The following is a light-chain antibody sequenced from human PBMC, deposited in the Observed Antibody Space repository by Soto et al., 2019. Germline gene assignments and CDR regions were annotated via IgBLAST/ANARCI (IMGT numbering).Light chain of an antibody. CDR1: QGIRND. V-gene: IGKV1-17*01. J-gene: IGKJ4*01. Sequence: DIQMTQSPSSLSASVGDRVTITCRASQGIRNDLDWYQHKPGKAPKRLIYGTSSLQSGVPSRFSGSGSETEFTLTVSSLQPEDSATYYWLQHYTHPLTFGGGTKVEIK. CDR2: GTS. CDR3: LQHYTHPLT.